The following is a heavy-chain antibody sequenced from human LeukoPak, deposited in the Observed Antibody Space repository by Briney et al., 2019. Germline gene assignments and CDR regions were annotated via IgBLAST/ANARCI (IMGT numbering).Heavy chain of an antibody. V-gene: IGHV3-30*18. CDR3: AKDVTLYFDY. CDR1: GFTSSSYG. CDR2: ISYEGSNK. J-gene: IGHJ4*02. Sequence: PGGSLRLSCAASGFTSSSYGMHWVRHAPGKGLEWVAVISYEGSNKYYADSVKGRFTISRDNSKNTLYLQMNSLRAEDTAVYYCAKDVTLYFDYWGQGTLVTVSS.